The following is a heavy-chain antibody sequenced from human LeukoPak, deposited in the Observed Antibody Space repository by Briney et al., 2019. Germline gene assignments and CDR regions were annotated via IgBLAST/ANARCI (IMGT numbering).Heavy chain of an antibody. CDR3: ARLGPSTYSSSWLVGGVHYFDY. CDR1: GGSISSYY. D-gene: IGHD6-13*01. V-gene: IGHV4-59*01. Sequence: SETLSLTCTVSGGSISSYYWSWIRQPPGKGLEWIGYIYYSGSTNYNPSLKSRVTISVGTSKNQFSLKLSSVTAADTAVYYCARLGPSTYSSSWLVGGVHYFDYWGQGTLVTVSS. J-gene: IGHJ4*02. CDR2: IYYSGST.